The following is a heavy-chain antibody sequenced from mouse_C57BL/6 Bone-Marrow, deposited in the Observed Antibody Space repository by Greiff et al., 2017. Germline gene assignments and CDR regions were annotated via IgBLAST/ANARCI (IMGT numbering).Heavy chain of an antibody. CDR2: ISSDSSYT. CDR3: ARHRYFDI. J-gene: IGHJ1*03. V-gene: IGHV5-6*01. CDR1: GFTFSSYG. Sequence: EVMLVESGGDLVKPGGSLKLSCEASGFTFSSYGMSWVSQTPDKRLEWVATISSDSSYTYYPDSVKGRFTISRDNAKTTLYLQMSSLKSEDTAMYYCARHRYFDIWYTGTTITVSS.